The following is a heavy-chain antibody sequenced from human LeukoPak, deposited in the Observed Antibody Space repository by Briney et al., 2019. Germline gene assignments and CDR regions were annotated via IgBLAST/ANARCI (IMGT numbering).Heavy chain of an antibody. CDR1: GFTFSDCG. J-gene: IGHJ4*01. D-gene: IGHD5-12*01. CDR3: ARDIPSGFYTPDY. CDR2: IETDGDEK. Sequence: PGGSLRLSCVASGFTFSDCGMSWVRQPPGMGLGWVANIETDGDEKNYVDSVKGRFTLSRDHARNSPSLQMSSLTVEDTAVYYCARDIPSGFYTPDYWGRGTLVTVSS. V-gene: IGHV3-7*01.